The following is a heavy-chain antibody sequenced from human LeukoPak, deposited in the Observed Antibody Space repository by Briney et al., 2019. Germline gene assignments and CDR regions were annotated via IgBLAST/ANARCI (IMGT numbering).Heavy chain of an antibody. CDR3: ARGDAEWLVPDY. Sequence: SVKVSCKASGGTFSSYAISWVRQAPGQGLEWMGGIIPIFGTANYAQKFQGRVTITTDESMSTAYMELSSLRSEDTAVYYCARGDAEWLVPDYWGQGTLVTVSS. CDR1: GGTFSSYA. V-gene: IGHV1-69*05. J-gene: IGHJ4*02. D-gene: IGHD6-19*01. CDR2: IIPIFGTA.